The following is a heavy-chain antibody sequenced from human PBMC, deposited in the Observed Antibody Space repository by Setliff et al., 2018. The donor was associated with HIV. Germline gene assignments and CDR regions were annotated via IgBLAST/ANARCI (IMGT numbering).Heavy chain of an antibody. J-gene: IGHJ6*03. D-gene: IGHD5-18*01. V-gene: IGHV4-59*11. CDR3: AKTIRGYISGDYMDV. CDR1: GGSITSHY. CDR2: VFYTGGT. Sequence: SETLSLTCTLSGGSITSHYWSWIRQPPGKGVEWIGYVFYTGGTNYRPSLRGRVTISVDTSKNHFSLKLSSVTAADTAVYYCAKTIRGYISGDYMDVWGKGTTVTVSS.